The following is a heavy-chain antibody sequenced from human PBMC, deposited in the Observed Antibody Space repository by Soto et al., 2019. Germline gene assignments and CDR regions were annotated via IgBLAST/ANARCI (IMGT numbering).Heavy chain of an antibody. CDR1: GYTFTGYY. J-gene: IGHJ3*02. CDR2: INPNSGGT. D-gene: IGHD3-22*01. V-gene: IGHV1-2*02. CDR3: ARCFYYYDSSGTDAFDI. Sequence: GASVKVSCKASGYTFTGYYMHWVRQAPGQGLEWMGWINPNSGGTNYAQKFQGRITMTSDTSISTAYMELSRLRSDDTAVYYCARCFYYYDSSGTDAFDIWAQGTIVPVSS.